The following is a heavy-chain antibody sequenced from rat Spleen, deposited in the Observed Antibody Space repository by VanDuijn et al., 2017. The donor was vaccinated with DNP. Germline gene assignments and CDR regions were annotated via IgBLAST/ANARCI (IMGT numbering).Heavy chain of an antibody. V-gene: IGHV5-7*01. Sequence: EVQLVESGGGLVQPGRSLKLSCVASGFIFSDYYMAWVRQAPTKGLEWVATIIYDGSNTYYRDSVKGRFTISRDNAILTLYLKMDSLRSEDTATYYCAREGDYYDGYGDALDAWGQGTSVTVSS. CDR1: GFIFSDYY. J-gene: IGHJ4*01. D-gene: IGHD1-12*03. CDR3: AREGDYYDGYGDALDA. CDR2: IIYDGSNT.